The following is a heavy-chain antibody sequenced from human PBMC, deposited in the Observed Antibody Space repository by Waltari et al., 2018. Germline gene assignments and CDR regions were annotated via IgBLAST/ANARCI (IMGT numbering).Heavy chain of an antibody. D-gene: IGHD6-19*01. CDR1: GLTAKGKY. J-gene: IGHJ3*01. Sequence: EWKLGESGGGWFKRGGSRSPSCVGSGLTAKGKYTGWVRQVPGKGLEWVSNIPLGTNANYAESVRGRFTISRDNSKDTLYLQMNSLRVEDTAVYFCARHVSGPTRAAFDVWGQGTMVTVSP. CDR2: IPLGTNA. CDR3: ARHVSGPTRAAFDV. V-gene: IGHV3-53*01.